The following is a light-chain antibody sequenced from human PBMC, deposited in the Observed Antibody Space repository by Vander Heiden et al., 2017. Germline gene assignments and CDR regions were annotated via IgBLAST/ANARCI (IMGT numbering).Light chain of an antibody. J-gene: IGKJ1*01. CDR2: AAS. CDR1: QSISSY. CDR3: QQSYSTPVT. V-gene: IGKV1-39*01. Sequence: DIQMTQSPSSLSASVGDRVTITCRAGQSISSYLNWYQQKPGKAPKLLIYAASNLQSGVPSRFSGSGSGTDFTLTISSLQPEDFATYYCQQSYSTPVTFGQGTKAEIK.